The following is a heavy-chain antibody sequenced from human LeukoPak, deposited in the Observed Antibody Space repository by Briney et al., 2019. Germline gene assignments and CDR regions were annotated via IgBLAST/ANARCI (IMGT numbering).Heavy chain of an antibody. Sequence: HPGGSLRLSCAASGFTVSSNYMSWVRQAPGKGLEWVSVIYSGGSTYYADSVKGRFTISRDNVNNSLSLQMNSLTVEDTAVYYCTRGGGWYSDCWGQGTLVTVSS. CDR2: IYSGGST. D-gene: IGHD6-19*01. J-gene: IGHJ4*02. CDR3: TRGGGWYSDC. CDR1: GFTVSSNY. V-gene: IGHV3-53*01.